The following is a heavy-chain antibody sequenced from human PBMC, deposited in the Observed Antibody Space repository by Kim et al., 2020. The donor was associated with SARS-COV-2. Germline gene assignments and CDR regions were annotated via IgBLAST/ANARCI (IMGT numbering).Heavy chain of an antibody. CDR2: IIPIFGTA. Sequence: SVKVSCKASGGTFSSYAISWVRQAPGQGLEWMGGIIPIFGTANYAQKFQGRVTITADESTSTAYMELSSLRSEDTAVYYCARAFLRMVRGVISYYYYGMDVWGQGTTVTVSS. CDR3: ARAFLRMVRGVISYYYYGMDV. CDR1: GGTFSSYA. V-gene: IGHV1-69*13. J-gene: IGHJ6*02. D-gene: IGHD3-10*01.